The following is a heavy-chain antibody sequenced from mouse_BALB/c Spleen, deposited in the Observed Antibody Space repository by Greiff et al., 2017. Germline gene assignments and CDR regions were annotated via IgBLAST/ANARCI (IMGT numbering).Heavy chain of an antibody. CDR3: AIEGGDIRPGYYYAMDY. V-gene: IGHV5-6-5*01. D-gene: IGHD2-12*01. CDR1: GFTFSSYA. Sequence: EVQLVESGGGLVKPGGSLKLSCAASGFTFSSYAMSWVRQTPEKRLEWVASISSGGSTYYPDSVKGRFTISRDNARNILYLQMSSLRSEDTAMYYCAIEGGDIRPGYYYAMDYWGQGTSVTVSS. J-gene: IGHJ4*01. CDR2: ISSGGST.